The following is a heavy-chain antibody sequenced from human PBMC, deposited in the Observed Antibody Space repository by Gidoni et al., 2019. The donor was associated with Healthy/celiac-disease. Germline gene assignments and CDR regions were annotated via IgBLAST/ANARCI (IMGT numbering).Heavy chain of an antibody. CDR1: GFTFSSYS. D-gene: IGHD3-3*01. Sequence: EVQLVESGGGLVKPGGSLRLSCAASGFTFSSYSMHWVRPAPGKGLEWVSSISSSSSYIYYADSVKGRFTISRDNAKNSLYLQMNSLRAEDTAVYYCARDQTYYDFWSGYPDGLGYYYYGMDVWGQGTTVTVSS. V-gene: IGHV3-21*01. CDR3: ARDQTYYDFWSGYPDGLGYYYYGMDV. CDR2: ISSSSSYI. J-gene: IGHJ6*02.